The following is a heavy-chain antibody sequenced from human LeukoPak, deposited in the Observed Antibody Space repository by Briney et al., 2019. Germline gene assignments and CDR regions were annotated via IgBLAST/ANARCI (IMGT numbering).Heavy chain of an antibody. CDR3: AKEPDNTFWSGGTFDI. Sequence: PGGSLRLSCAASGFTFSSYWMSWVRQAPGKGLEWVANIKQDGSEKYYVDSVKGRFTISRDNAKNSLYLQMNSLRAEDTAVYYCAKEPDNTFWSGGTFDIWGQGTMVTVSS. D-gene: IGHD3-3*01. J-gene: IGHJ3*02. CDR1: GFTFSSYW. V-gene: IGHV3-7*01. CDR2: IKQDGSEK.